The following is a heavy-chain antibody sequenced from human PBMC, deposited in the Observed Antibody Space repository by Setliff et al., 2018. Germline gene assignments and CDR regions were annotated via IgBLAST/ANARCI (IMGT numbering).Heavy chain of an antibody. D-gene: IGHD4-17*01. Sequence: GGSLRLSCAASGFTFSSYAMTWVRQAPGKGLEWVSVISGSGGSTYYADSVKGRFTISRDNSKNTLYLQMNSLRPEDTAVYYCAKDLSNFGDYGDYWGQGTLVTVSS. CDR1: GFTFSSYA. CDR3: AKDLSNFGDYGDY. CDR2: ISGSGGST. V-gene: IGHV3-23*01. J-gene: IGHJ4*02.